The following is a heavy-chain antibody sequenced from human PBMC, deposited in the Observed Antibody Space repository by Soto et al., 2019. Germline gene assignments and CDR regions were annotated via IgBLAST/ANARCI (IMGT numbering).Heavy chain of an antibody. V-gene: IGHV4-31*03. J-gene: IGHJ5*02. CDR2: IYYSGST. CDR3: ARVPVS. Sequence: QVQLQESGPGLVKPSQTLSLTCTVSGGSISSGGYSWSWIRQHPGKGLEWIGYIYYSGSTYYNPSLKRRVTISVDTSKNPLSLTLPSVTAADTAVYYCARVPVSWGQGTLVTVSS. CDR1: GGSISSGGYS.